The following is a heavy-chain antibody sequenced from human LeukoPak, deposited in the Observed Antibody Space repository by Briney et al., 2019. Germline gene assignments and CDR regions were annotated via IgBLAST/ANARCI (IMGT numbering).Heavy chain of an antibody. CDR3: ARESSIEARCLDY. D-gene: IGHD6-6*01. Sequence: SETLSLTCTVSGGSINTSSYYWGWIRQPPGKGLEWIGNIYYSGSTYYNPSLKSRVTISVDTSKNQFSLKLSSLTAADTAVYYCARESSIEARCLDYWGQGTLVTVSS. J-gene: IGHJ4*02. CDR2: IYYSGST. CDR1: GGSINTSSYY. V-gene: IGHV4-39*07.